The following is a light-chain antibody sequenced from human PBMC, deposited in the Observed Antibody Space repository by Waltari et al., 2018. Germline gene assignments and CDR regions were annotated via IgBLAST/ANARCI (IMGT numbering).Light chain of an antibody. CDR3: QQLNSYPYT. Sequence: IQLTQSPSSLSASIGDRVTITCRASQGISSFLAWYQQKPGEAPELLIYAASTLESGVPSRFSGSGSGTDFTLTISSLQPEDFATYYCQQLNSYPYTFGQGTKLEIK. V-gene: IGKV1-9*01. CDR1: QGISSF. J-gene: IGKJ2*01. CDR2: AAS.